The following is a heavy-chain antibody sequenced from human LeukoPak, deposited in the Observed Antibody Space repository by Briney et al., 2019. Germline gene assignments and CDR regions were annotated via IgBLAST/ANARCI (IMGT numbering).Heavy chain of an antibody. J-gene: IGHJ4*02. V-gene: IGHV4-59*08. CDR1: GGSITSYY. CDR2: FYYSGCT. Sequence: SETLSLTCTVSGGSITSYYWSWIRQFSGRGLEWIGYFYYSGCTNYNTSLKSRVTLSVDPYKNQLSLKLYTVTAADPAVYYCATYGSGGYIRGLDYWGQGTLVTVSS. CDR3: ATYGSGGYIRGLDY. D-gene: IGHD3-22*01.